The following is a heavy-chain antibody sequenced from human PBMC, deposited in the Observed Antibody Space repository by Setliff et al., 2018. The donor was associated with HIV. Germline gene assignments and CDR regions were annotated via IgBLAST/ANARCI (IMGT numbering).Heavy chain of an antibody. CDR3: ARGLTIFDPDWYFDL. J-gene: IGHJ2*01. V-gene: IGHV1-69*05. CDR2: IIPIFGTA. CDR1: GGTFSSYA. Sequence: SVKVSCKASGGTFSSYAISWVRQAPGQGLEWMGGIIPIFGTANYAQKFQGRVTITTDESTSTAYMELSSLRSEDTAVYYCARGLTIFDPDWYFDLWGRGTLVTVSS. D-gene: IGHD3-3*01.